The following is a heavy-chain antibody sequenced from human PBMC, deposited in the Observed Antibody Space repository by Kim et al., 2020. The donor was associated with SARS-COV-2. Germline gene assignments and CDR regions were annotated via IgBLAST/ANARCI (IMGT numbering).Heavy chain of an antibody. J-gene: IGHJ6*02. CDR3: AKAGGNYYYYGMDV. CDR2: ISYDGSNK. CDR1: GFTFNSFA. Sequence: GGSLRLSCAASGFTFNSFAMHWVRQAPGKGLEWVAVISYDGSNKYYADSVKGRFTISRDYSKNALYLQMNSLRAEDTALYYCAKAGGNYYYYGMDVWGQGTTVTVSS. D-gene: IGHD1-1*01. V-gene: IGHV3-30*18.